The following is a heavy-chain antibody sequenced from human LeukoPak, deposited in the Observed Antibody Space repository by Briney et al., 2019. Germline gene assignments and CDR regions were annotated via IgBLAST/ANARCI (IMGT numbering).Heavy chain of an antibody. V-gene: IGHV4-59*08. CDR2: IYYSGST. D-gene: IGHD3-10*01. J-gene: IGHJ4*02. CDR3: ARHWATYYYGSGPREYYFDY. CDR1: GGSISSYY. Sequence: LETLSLTCTVSGGSISSYYWSWIRQPPGKGLEWIGYIYYSGSTNYNPSLKSRVTISVDTSKNQFSLKLSSVTAADTAVYYCARHWATYYYGSGPREYYFDYWGQGTLVTVSS.